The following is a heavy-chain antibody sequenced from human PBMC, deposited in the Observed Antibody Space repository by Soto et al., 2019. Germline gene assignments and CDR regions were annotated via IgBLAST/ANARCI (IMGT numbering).Heavy chain of an antibody. CDR3: ARVPKGVEYQLLVDWFDP. D-gene: IGHD2-2*01. CDR1: GGTFSSYA. V-gene: IGHV1-69*13. Sequence: SVKVSCQASGGTFSSYAISWVRQAPGQGLEWMGGIIPIFGTANYAQKFQGRVTITADESTSTAYMELSSLRSEDTAVYYCARVPKGVEYQLLVDWFDPWGQGTLVTVSS. CDR2: IIPIFGTA. J-gene: IGHJ5*02.